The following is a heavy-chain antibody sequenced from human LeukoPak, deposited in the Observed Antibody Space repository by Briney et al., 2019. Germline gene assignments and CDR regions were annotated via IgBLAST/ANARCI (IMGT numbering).Heavy chain of an antibody. D-gene: IGHD3-16*02. J-gene: IGHJ4*02. CDR1: GYTLTELS. CDR3: ATSLVLTFGEVIVYPNYLDY. V-gene: IGHV1-24*01. CDR2: FDPEDGET. Sequence: ASVKVSCKVSGYTLTELSMHWVRQAPGKGLEWMGGFDPEDGETIYAQKFQGRVTMTEDTSTDTAYMELSSLRSEDTAVYYCATSLVLTFGEVIVYPNYLDYWGQGTLVTVSS.